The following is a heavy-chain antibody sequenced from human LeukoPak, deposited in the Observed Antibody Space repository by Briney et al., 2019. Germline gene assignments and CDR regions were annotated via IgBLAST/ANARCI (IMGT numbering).Heavy chain of an antibody. J-gene: IGHJ5*02. CDR2: IGTAGHT. V-gene: IGHV3-13*01. CDR3: AKDAFDP. CDR1: GFTFSNYD. Sequence: GGSLRLSCAASGFTFSNYDMHWVRQAAGKGLEWVSGIGTAGHTYYPASVKGRFTISRDNSKNPLYLQMNSLRAEDTAVYYCAKDAFDPWGQGTLVTVSS.